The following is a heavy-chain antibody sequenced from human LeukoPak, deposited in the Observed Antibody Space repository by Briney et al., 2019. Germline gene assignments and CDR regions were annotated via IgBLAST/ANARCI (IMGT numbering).Heavy chain of an antibody. V-gene: IGHV3-48*04. CDR1: GFTLSSYS. CDR3: ARKYCSTTSCQFDN. J-gene: IGHJ4*02. CDR2: ISSSGTTI. D-gene: IGHD2-2*01. Sequence: GGSLRLSCAASGFTLSSYSMNWVRQAPGKGLQWVSDISSSGTTIYYADSVKGRFTISRDNAKNSLYLQMNSLSAEDTAVYYCARKYCSTTSCQFDNWGQGTLVTVSS.